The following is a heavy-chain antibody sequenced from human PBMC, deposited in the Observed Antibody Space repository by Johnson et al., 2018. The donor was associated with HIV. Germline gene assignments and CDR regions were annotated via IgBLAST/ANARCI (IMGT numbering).Heavy chain of an antibody. D-gene: IGHD3-22*01. J-gene: IGHJ3*02. Sequence: QVQVVESGGGVVQPGGSLRLSCAASGFTFTSYGMHWVRQAPGKGLEWVAFIRYDGSNKYYADSVKGRFTISRDNAKNSLYLQMNSLRAEDTAVYYCALTSYYDSRGAFDIWGQGTMVTVSS. CDR2: IRYDGSNK. CDR3: ALTSYYDSRGAFDI. V-gene: IGHV3-30*02. CDR1: GFTFTSYG.